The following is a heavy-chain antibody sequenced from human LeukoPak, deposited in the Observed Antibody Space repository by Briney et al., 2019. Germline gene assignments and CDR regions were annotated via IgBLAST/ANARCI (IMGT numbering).Heavy chain of an antibody. V-gene: IGHV1-18*01. J-gene: IGHJ4*02. CDR2: ISAYNGNT. Sequence: ASVKGSCKASGYTFTSYGISWVRQAPGQGLEWMGWISAYNGNTNYAQKLQGRVTMTTDTSTSTAYMELRSLRSDDTAVYYCARQYDFYDSSGYHLDYWGQGTLVTVSS. CDR3: ARQYDFYDSSGYHLDY. CDR1: GYTFTSYG. D-gene: IGHD3-22*01.